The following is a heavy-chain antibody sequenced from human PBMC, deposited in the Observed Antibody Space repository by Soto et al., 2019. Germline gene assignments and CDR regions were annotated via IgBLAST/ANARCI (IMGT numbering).Heavy chain of an antibody. CDR1: GYTFTSYD. V-gene: IGHV1-8*01. D-gene: IGHD6-19*01. CDR3: ARGRGHSSGWYGDY. J-gene: IGHJ4*02. CDR2: MNPNSGNT. Sequence: QVQLVQSGAEVKKPGASVKVSCKASGYTFTSYDINWVRQATGQGLEWTGWMNPNSGNTGYAQKFQGRVTMTRNTCIRTDYMELSSLRSEDTAVYDCARGRGHSSGWYGDYWGQGTLVTVSS.